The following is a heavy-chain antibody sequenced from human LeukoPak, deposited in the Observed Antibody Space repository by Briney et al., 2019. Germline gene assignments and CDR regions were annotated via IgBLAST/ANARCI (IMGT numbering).Heavy chain of an antibody. Sequence: GESLKISCKGSGYSFTSYWIGWLRQMPGKGLEWMGIIYPGDSDTRYSPSFQGQVTISADKSISTAYLQWSSLKASDTAVYYCALRGAYCGGDCYGFDYWGQGALVTVSS. D-gene: IGHD2-21*02. J-gene: IGHJ4*02. CDR2: IYPGDSDT. CDR1: GYSFTSYW. CDR3: ALRGAYCGGDCYGFDY. V-gene: IGHV5-51*01.